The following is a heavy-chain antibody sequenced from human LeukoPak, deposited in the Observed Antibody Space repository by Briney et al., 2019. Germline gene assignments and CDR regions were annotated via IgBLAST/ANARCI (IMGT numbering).Heavy chain of an antibody. Sequence: WISAYNANTNYAQKLQGRVTMTTDTSTSTAYMELRSLRSDDTAVYYCARVRGELKSDWFDPWGQGTLVTVSS. CDR3: ARVRGELKSDWFDP. D-gene: IGHD3-10*01. J-gene: IGHJ5*02. V-gene: IGHV1-18*01. CDR2: ISAYNANT.